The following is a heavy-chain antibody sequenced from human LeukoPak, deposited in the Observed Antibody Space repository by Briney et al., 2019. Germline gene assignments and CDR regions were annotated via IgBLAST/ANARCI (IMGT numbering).Heavy chain of an antibody. CDR3: AREVAGTGKSYYCDY. J-gene: IGHJ4*02. CDR2: IYYSGST. Sequence: PSETLSLTCTVSGGSISSYYWSWIRQPPGKGLEWIGNIYYSGSTNYNPSLKSRVTISVDTSKNQFSLKLRSVTAADTAVYYCAREVAGTGKSYYCDYWGQGTLVTVSS. CDR1: GGSISSYY. D-gene: IGHD6-19*01. V-gene: IGHV4-59*01.